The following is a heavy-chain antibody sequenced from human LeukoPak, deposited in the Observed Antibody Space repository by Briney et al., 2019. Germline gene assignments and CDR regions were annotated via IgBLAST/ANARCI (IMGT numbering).Heavy chain of an antibody. CDR1: GFTFSSYA. CDR3: ARDTARDYGDYSS. V-gene: IGHV3-30*04. D-gene: IGHD4-17*01. Sequence: GGSLRLSCAAYGFTFSSYAMHWVRQAPGKGLEWVAVISYDGSNKYYADSVKGRFTISRDNSKNTLYLQMNSLRAEDTAVYYCARDTARDYGDYSSWGQGTLVTVSS. J-gene: IGHJ4*02. CDR2: ISYDGSNK.